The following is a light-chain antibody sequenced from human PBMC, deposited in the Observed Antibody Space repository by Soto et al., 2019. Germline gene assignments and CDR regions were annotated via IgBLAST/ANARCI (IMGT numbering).Light chain of an antibody. CDR1: QSVNRN. J-gene: IGKJ4*01. CDR2: GAS. V-gene: IGKV3-15*01. CDR3: QQYYNTPLT. Sequence: EIVMTQSPAALSLSPGEWATLSCRASQSVNRNVAWYQQRPGQAPRLLIFGASTRATDTPARFSGSGSGTDFTLTISGLQAEDVAVYYCQQYYNTPLTFGGGTKVDI.